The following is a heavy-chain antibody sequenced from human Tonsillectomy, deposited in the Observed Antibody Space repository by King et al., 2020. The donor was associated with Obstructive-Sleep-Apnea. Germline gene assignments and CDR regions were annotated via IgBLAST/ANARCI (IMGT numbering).Heavy chain of an antibody. CDR3: AKDQALGVLDYGMDV. D-gene: IGHD3-3*01. CDR1: GFTFSSFG. Sequence: VQLVESGGGVVQPGRSLRLSCAASGFTFSSFGMHWVRQAPGKGLEWVAVISNDGSDKYYADSVEGRFTISRDNSKITLYLQMNSLRAEDTAVYYCAKDQALGVLDYGMDVWGQGTTVTVSS. J-gene: IGHJ6*02. V-gene: IGHV3-30*18. CDR2: ISNDGSDK.